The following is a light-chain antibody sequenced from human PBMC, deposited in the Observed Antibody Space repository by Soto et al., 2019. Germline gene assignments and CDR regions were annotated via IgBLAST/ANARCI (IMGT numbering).Light chain of an antibody. CDR3: SCLSTTSTPIV. CDR2: EVN. J-gene: IGLJ1*01. CDR1: SSDIELYNY. V-gene: IGLV2-14*01. Sequence: QSALSQPASMSGSPGQSITIPCTGASSDIELYNYVSWYQHHPVKAPKLLISEVNIRPSGLSDRFSASKAGNTASLTISGLQPEDEAYYYCSCLSTTSTPIVFGTGTKLTVL.